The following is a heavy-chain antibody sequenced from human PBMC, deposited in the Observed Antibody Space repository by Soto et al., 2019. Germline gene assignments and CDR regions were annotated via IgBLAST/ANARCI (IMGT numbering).Heavy chain of an antibody. CDR1: GGTFSSYA. D-gene: IGHD3-22*01. V-gene: IGHV1-69*13. CDR3: ARGKVVVITGAFDY. Sequence: GASVKVSCKASGGTFSSYAISWVRQAPGQGLEWMGGIIPIFGTANYAQKFQGRVTITADESTSTAYMELSSLRSEDTAVYYCARGKVVVITGAFDYWGQGTLVTVSS. J-gene: IGHJ4*02. CDR2: IIPIFGTA.